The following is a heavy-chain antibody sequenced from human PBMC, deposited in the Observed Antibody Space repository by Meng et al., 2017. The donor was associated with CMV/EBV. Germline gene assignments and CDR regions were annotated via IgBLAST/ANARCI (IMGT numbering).Heavy chain of an antibody. D-gene: IGHD6-13*01. J-gene: IGHJ4*02. CDR2: INPNSGGT. V-gene: IGHV1-2*02. CDR3: ARDHGIAAAGGLY. Sequence: ASVKVSCKASGYTFTGYYMHWVRQAPGQGLEWMGWINPNSGGTNYAQKFQGRVTMTRDTSISTAYMELSRLRSDDTAVYYSARDHGIAAAGGLYWGQGTLVTVSS. CDR1: GYTFTGYY.